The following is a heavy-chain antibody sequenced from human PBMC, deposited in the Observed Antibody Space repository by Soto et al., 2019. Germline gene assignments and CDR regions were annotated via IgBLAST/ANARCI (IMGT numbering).Heavy chain of an antibody. CDR1: GGSISSYY. J-gene: IGHJ5*02. CDR3: ARLGEYYQSLDL. V-gene: IGHV4-59*08. CDR2: IYYSGST. D-gene: IGHD2-2*01. Sequence: PSETLSLTCTVSGGSISSYYWSWIRQPPGKGLEWIGYIYYSGSTNYNPSLKSRVTISLETSKSQISLRLNSVTAADTAVYYCARLGEYYQSLDLWGPATLVTVSS.